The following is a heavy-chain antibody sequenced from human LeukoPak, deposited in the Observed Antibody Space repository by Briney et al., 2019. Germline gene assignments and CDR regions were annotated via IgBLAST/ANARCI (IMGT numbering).Heavy chain of an antibody. D-gene: IGHD3-10*01. CDR1: GGSISSSSYY. CDR3: ARDFGSGNDYPPFEY. Sequence: SETLSLTCTVSGGSISSSSYYWGWIRQPPGKGLEWIGSIYYSGSTYYNPSLKSRVTISVDTSKNQFSLRLSSVTAADTAVYYCARDFGSGNDYPPFEYWGQGTLVTVSS. V-gene: IGHV4-39*01. CDR2: IYYSGST. J-gene: IGHJ4*02.